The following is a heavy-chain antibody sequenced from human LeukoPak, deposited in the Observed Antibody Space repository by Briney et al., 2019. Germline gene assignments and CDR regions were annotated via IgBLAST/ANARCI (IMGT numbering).Heavy chain of an antibody. Sequence: GGSLRLSCAASGFTFSRYWMSWVRQAPGKGLEWVANIKEDGSEKYYVDSVKGRFTISRDNAKNSLFLQMNSLRAEDTAVYYCAKYYYDSSGYYREYFQHWGQGTLVTVSS. J-gene: IGHJ1*01. CDR3: AKYYYDSSGYYREYFQH. D-gene: IGHD3-22*01. CDR2: IKEDGSEK. V-gene: IGHV3-7*01. CDR1: GFTFSRYW.